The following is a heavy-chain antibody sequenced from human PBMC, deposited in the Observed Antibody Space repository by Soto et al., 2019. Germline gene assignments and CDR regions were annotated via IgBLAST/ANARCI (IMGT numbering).Heavy chain of an antibody. CDR3: ASLSSSSTYFDY. D-gene: IGHD6-6*01. Sequence: QVQLQESGPGLVKPSGTLSLTCAVSRGSVSCSNWWSWVRQPPGKGLEWIGDIYHSGTTNYNPSLRSRVTISVDKSKNQFSLRLSSVTAADTAVYYCASLSSSSTYFDYWGQGTLVTVSS. J-gene: IGHJ4*02. CDR2: IYHSGTT. CDR1: RGSVSCSNW. V-gene: IGHV4-4*02.